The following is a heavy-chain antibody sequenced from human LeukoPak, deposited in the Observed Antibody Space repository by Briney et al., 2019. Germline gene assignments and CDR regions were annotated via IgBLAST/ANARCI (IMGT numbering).Heavy chain of an antibody. CDR2: IYHSGST. V-gene: IGHV4-30-2*01. J-gene: IGHJ4*02. Sequence: PSETLSLTCTVSGGSISSGGYYWSWIRQPPGKGLEWIGYIYHSGSTYYNPSLKSRVTISVDRSKNQFSLKLSSVTAADTAVYYCAMKSTIVGATGDWGQGTLVTVSS. CDR3: AMKSTIVGATGD. D-gene: IGHD1-26*01. CDR1: GGSISSGGYY.